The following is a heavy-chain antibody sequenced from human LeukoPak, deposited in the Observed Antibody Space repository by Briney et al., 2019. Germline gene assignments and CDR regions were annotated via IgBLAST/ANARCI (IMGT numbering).Heavy chain of an antibody. CDR2: ISTYNGDT. CDR3: ARSRGSRYGSGSYYNADY. Sequence: APVKVSCKASGYTFTSYGISWVRQAPGQGLEWMGWISTYNGDTDYAQKLQGRVTMTTDTSTSTAYMELRSLRSDDTAVYYCARSRGSRYGSGSYYNADYWGQGTLVTVSS. D-gene: IGHD3-10*01. J-gene: IGHJ4*02. V-gene: IGHV1-18*01. CDR1: GYTFTSYG.